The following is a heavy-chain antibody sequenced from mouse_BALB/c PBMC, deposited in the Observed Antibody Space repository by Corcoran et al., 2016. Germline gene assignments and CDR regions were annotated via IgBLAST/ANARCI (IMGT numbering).Heavy chain of an antibody. CDR2: INNYNGEP. V-gene: IGHV9-1*02. Sequence: QIQLVQSGPELKKPGETVKISCKASGYTFTNYGINWVKQAPGKGLKWMGWINNYNGEPTYDDDFKGRVAFSLKTSASTADLKINNLKNEDMATYFCAREPYAMYYWGQGTSVTDSS. CDR1: GYTFTNYG. J-gene: IGHJ4*01. CDR3: AREPYAMYY.